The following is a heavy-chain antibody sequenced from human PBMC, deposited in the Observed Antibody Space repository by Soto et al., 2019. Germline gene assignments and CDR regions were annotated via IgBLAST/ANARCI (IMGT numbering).Heavy chain of an antibody. CDR1: GFTFSSFA. D-gene: IGHD2-15*01. Sequence: GGSLRLSCAASGFTFSSFAMSWVRQAPGKGLEWVSAVSGNGGTTYHADSVKGRFTISRDNSKNTLYLQMNSLRAEDTAVYYCAKDRYCSGGSCYSYYFDYWGQGTLVTVSS. V-gene: IGHV3-23*01. J-gene: IGHJ4*02. CDR3: AKDRYCSGGSCYSYYFDY. CDR2: VSGNGGTT.